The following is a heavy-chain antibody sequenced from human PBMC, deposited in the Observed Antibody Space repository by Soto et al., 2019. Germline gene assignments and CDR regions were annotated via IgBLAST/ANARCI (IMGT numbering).Heavy chain of an antibody. Sequence: GASVKVSCNASGGTFSSYAISWVRQAPGQGLEWMGGIIPIFGTANYAQKFQGRVTITADESTSTAYMELSSLRSEDTAVYYCASSPADIIVVPAATTHSSGWYKLYYWGQGTLATVSS. J-gene: IGHJ4*02. CDR2: IIPIFGTA. D-gene: IGHD2-2*01. V-gene: IGHV1-69*13. CDR1: GGTFSSYA. CDR3: ASSPADIIVVPAATTHSSGWYKLYY.